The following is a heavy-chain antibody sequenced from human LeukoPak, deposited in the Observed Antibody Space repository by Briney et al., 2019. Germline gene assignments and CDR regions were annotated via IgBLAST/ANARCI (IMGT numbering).Heavy chain of an antibody. J-gene: IGHJ4*02. CDR2: LNPNSGDT. CDR3: ARGRNIEMTTMSGGSDY. V-gene: IGHV1-2*02. Sequence: VASVKVSCKASGYTFTDYSMHWVRQAPGQGLEWMGWLNPNSGDTNYAQKFQGRVSMTRDTSISTAYMDLSDLRSDDTAVYYCARGRNIEMTTMSGGSDYWGQGTLVTVSS. D-gene: IGHD5-24*01. CDR1: GYTFTDYS.